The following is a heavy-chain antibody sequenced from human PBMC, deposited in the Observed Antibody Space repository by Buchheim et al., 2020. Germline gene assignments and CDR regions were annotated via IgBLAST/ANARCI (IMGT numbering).Heavy chain of an antibody. CDR1: GFTLSSYA. Sequence: EVQLLESGGGFVQPGGSLRLSCAASGFTLSSYAMSWVRQAPGKGLEWVSAISGSDGSTYYADSVKGRFTISRDNSKNTLYLQMNSLRAEDTAVYYCAKDHHDYGATHYYYYYYAMDVWGQGTT. J-gene: IGHJ6*02. D-gene: IGHD4-17*01. CDR3: AKDHHDYGATHYYYYYYAMDV. V-gene: IGHV3-23*01. CDR2: ISGSDGST.